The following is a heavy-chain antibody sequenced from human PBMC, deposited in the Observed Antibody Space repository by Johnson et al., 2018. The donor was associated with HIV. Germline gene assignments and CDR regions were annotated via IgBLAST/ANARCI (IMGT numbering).Heavy chain of an antibody. CDR1: GFTFSSYA. CDR2: ISYDGNNK. Sequence: QVQLVESGGGVVQPGRSLRLSCAASGFTFSSYAMHWVRQAPGKGLEWVAVISYDGNNKYYADSVKGRFTISRDNSKNTLYLQMNSLRAEDTAVYYCARDKGGIVGYDAFDIWGQGTMVTVSS. CDR3: ARDKGGIVGYDAFDI. V-gene: IGHV3-30*04. D-gene: IGHD1-26*01. J-gene: IGHJ3*02.